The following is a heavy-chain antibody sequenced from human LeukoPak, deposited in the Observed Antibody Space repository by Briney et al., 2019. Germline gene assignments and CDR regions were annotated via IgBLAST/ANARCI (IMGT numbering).Heavy chain of an antibody. D-gene: IGHD1-26*01. CDR2: INPNIGGT. CDR3: ARLRRFSGSYYERSFDY. Sequence: ASVKVSYKASGYTFTGYYMHWVGQAPGQGGEGMGWINPNIGGTNYAQKFQGRVTMTRDTSISTAYMELSRLRSDDTAVYYCARLRRFSGSYYERSFDYWGQGTLVTVSS. V-gene: IGHV1-2*02. J-gene: IGHJ4*02. CDR1: GYTFTGYY.